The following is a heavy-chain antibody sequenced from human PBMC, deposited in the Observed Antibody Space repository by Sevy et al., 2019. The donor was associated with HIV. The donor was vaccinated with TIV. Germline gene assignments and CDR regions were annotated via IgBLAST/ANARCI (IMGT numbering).Heavy chain of an antibody. CDR2: IYYSGST. V-gene: IGHV4-39*01. CDR3: ARPYSNYGPLDY. J-gene: IGHJ4*02. CDR1: GGSISSSSYY. Sequence: SETLSLTCTVSGGSISSSSYYWGWIRQPPGKGLEWIGSIYYSGSTYYNPSLKSRVTISVDTSKNQFSLKLSSVTAADTAVYYCARPYSNYGPLDYWGQGTLVTVSS. D-gene: IGHD4-4*01.